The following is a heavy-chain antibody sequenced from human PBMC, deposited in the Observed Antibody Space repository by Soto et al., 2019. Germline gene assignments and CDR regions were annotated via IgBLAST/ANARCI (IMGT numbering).Heavy chain of an antibody. J-gene: IGHJ4*02. CDR2: ISTCGTSV. CDR3: PRTVCLFARVDS. CDR1: GFRFSDFY. V-gene: IGHV3-11*01. D-gene: IGHD3-10*02. Sequence: QVHLTESGGDVVKPGESLRLSGAGSGFRFSDFYMAWIRQAPGQGLEWVSYISTCGTSVFYADSVKGRFTISRDGAKAALYLQMDRLRAADTAVYCCPRTVCLFARVDSWGQGTLVTVSS.